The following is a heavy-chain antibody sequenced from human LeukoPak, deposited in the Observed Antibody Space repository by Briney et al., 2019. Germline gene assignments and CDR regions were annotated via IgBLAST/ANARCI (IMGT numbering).Heavy chain of an antibody. CDR2: IYYSVST. V-gene: IGHV4-59*01. D-gene: IGHD5-18*01. CDR3: ARQYTYAHWYFDL. J-gene: IGHJ2*01. Sequence: PSETLSLACTVSGGSINTYYWSWIRQSPGKGLEWIGYIYYSVSTNYNPSLKSRVIMSVDTSKSHLSLQLNSVTVADTAVYYCARQYTYAHWYFDLWGRGTLVTVSS. CDR1: GGSINTYY.